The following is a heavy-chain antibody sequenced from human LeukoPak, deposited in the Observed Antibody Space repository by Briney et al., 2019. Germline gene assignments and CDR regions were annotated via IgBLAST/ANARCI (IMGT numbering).Heavy chain of an antibody. CDR3: AAVIDY. CDR1: GFTFSSYE. Sequence: PGGSLRLSCAASGFTFSSYEMNWIRQAPGKGLEWISYISNSGSTKYYADSVKGRFTISRDNAKSSVFLQMNSLRAEDTAVYYCAAVIDYWGQGTLVTVSS. V-gene: IGHV3-48*03. J-gene: IGHJ4*02. CDR2: ISNSGSTK.